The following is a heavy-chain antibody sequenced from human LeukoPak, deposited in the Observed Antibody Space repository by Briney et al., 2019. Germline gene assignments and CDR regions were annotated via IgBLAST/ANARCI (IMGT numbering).Heavy chain of an antibody. D-gene: IGHD4-17*01. V-gene: IGHV3-53*01. CDR3: ARPADYGGLGY. CDR1: WFTVSSNY. J-gene: IGHJ4*02. Sequence: PGGSLRLSCAVSWFTVSSNYMSWVRQAPRKGLEWVSVIYSADSTYYADSVKGRFTISRDNSKNTLYLQMDSLRAEDTAVYYCARPADYGGLGYWGQGTLVTVSS. CDR2: IYSADST.